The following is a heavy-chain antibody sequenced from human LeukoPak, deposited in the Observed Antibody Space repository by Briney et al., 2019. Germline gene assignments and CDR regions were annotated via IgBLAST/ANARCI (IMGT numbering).Heavy chain of an antibody. CDR2: ISYDGSNK. J-gene: IGHJ4*02. Sequence: PGRSLRLSCAASGFTFSSYAMHWVRQAPGKGLEWVAVISYDGSNKYYADSVKGRFTISRDNSKNTLYLQMNSLRAEDTAVYYCARELRVGWYSYWGQGTLVTVSS. V-gene: IGHV3-30-3*01. CDR1: GFTFSSYA. CDR3: ARELRVGWYSY. D-gene: IGHD6-19*01.